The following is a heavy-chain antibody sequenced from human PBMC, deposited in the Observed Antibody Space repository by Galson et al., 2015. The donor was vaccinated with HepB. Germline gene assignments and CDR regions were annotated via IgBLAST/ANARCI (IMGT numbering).Heavy chain of an antibody. CDR3: AREKLLWFGELQNYGDYYYGMDV. CDR2: IWYDGSNK. J-gene: IGHJ6*02. Sequence: SLRLSCAASGFTFSSYGMHWVRQAPGKGLEWVAVIWYDGSNKYYADSVKGRFTISRDNSKNTLYLQMNSLRAEDTAVYYCAREKLLWFGELQNYGDYYYGMDVWGQGTTVTVSS. D-gene: IGHD3-10*01. V-gene: IGHV3-33*01. CDR1: GFTFSSYG.